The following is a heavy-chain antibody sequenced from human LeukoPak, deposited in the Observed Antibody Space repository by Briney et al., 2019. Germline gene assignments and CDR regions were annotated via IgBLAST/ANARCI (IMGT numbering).Heavy chain of an antibody. CDR2: IYHSGST. D-gene: IGHD5/OR15-5a*01. CDR1: GYPISSGYY. Sequence: SETLSLTCTVFGYPISSGYYWGWIRQPPGKGLEWIGSIYHSGSTYYNPSLKSRVTVSVDTSKNQFSLKLSSVTAADTAVYYCARRLDFDYWGQGTLVTVSS. J-gene: IGHJ4*02. CDR3: ARRLDFDY. V-gene: IGHV4-38-2*02.